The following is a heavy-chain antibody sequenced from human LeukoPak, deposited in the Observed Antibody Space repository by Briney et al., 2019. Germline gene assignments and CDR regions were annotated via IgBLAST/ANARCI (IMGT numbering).Heavy chain of an antibody. J-gene: IGHJ4*02. V-gene: IGHV1-2*02. D-gene: IGHD6-19*01. CDR2: INPNSGGS. Sequence: GASVKVSCKASGYTFTDNYMHWVRQAPGQGLEDMGWINPNSGGSNYAQKFQGRFTMTRDTSISTAYMELSRLSSDDTAVYFCARQGSNSSGWYPVDDWGQGTLVTVSS. CDR3: ARQGSNSSGWYPVDD. CDR1: GYTFTDNY.